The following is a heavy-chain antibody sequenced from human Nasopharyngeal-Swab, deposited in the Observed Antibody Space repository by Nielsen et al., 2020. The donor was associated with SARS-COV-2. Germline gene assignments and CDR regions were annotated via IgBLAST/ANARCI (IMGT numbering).Heavy chain of an antibody. V-gene: IGHV3-7*01. CDR1: GFTFSRYW. D-gene: IGHD2-2*01. Sequence: GGSLRLSCAASGFTFSRYWMSWVRQAPGGGLEWVANIKQDGSEKYYVDSVKGRFTISRDNAKNSLYLQMNSLRAEDTAVYYCARTVKLVGSTTCYDYWGQGTLGTVSS. CDR2: IKQDGSEK. CDR3: ARTVKLVGSTTCYDY. J-gene: IGHJ4*02.